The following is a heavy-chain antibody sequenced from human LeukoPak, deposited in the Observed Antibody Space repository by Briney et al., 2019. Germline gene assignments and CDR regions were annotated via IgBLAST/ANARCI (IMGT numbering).Heavy chain of an antibody. CDR3: AKRGVVIRVILVGFHKEAYYFDS. D-gene: IGHD3-22*01. V-gene: IGHV3-23*01. CDR2: ISDSGGST. J-gene: IGHJ4*02. Sequence: PGGSLRLSCAVSGLTLSNYGMTWVRQAPGKGLEWVAGISDSGGSTNYADSVKGRFTISRDNAKNTLYLQMNSLRAEDTAVYFCAKRGVVIRVILVGFHKEAYYFDSWGQGVLVTVSS. CDR1: GLTLSNYG.